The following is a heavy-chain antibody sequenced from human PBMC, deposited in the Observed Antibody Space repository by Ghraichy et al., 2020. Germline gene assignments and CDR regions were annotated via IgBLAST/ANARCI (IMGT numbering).Heavy chain of an antibody. CDR2: ISYSGST. Sequence: SETLSLTCTVSGGSISSYYWSWIRQPPGKGLEWIGYISYSGSTNYNPSLTSRVTISVDTSKNQFSLKLSSVTAADTAVYYCARALTYTYDYWGQGTLVTVSS. D-gene: IGHD2-2*02. V-gene: IGHV4-59*01. J-gene: IGHJ4*02. CDR1: GGSISSYY. CDR3: ARALTYTYDY.